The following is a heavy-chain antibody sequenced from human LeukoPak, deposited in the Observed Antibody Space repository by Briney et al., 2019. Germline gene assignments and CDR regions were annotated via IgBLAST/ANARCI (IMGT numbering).Heavy chain of an antibody. Sequence: PGGSLRLSCAASGFTFSSYSMNWARQAPGKGLEWVSYISSSSSTIYYADSVKGRFTISRDNAKNSLYLQMNSLRAEDTAVYYCARDSVYCSSTSCYGYYYGMDVWGQGTTVTVSS. CDR3: ARDSVYCSSTSCYGYYYGMDV. V-gene: IGHV3-48*01. J-gene: IGHJ6*02. D-gene: IGHD2-2*01. CDR2: ISSSSSTI. CDR1: GFTFSSYS.